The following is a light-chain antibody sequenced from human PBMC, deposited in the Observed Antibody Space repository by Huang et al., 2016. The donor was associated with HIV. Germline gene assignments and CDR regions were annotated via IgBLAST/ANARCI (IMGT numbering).Light chain of an antibody. CDR2: DAS. V-gene: IGKV3-15*01. Sequence: TQSPDTLSVSPGERAILSCRASQSITVNLAWYQQRPGQPPRLLIYDASTRATGIPARFSGWGSGTEFTLFSSSVQSEDFALYYCQQYSNWPPWTFGQGTTVDI. J-gene: IGKJ1*01. CDR3: QQYSNWPPWT. CDR1: QSITVN.